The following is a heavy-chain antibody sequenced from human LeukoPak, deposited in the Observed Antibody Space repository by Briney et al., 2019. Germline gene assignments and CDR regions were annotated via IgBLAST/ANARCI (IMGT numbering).Heavy chain of an antibody. V-gene: IGHV3-48*01. CDR2: ISSSSSTI. CDR3: ARGGYDKVAATYYYMDV. J-gene: IGHJ6*03. D-gene: IGHD6-19*01. Sequence: GGSLRLSCAASGFTFSSYSMNWVRQAPGKGLEWVSYISSSSSTIYYADSVKGRFTISRDNAKNSLYLQMNSLRAEDTAVYYCARGGYDKVAATYYYMDVWGKGTTVTVSS. CDR1: GFTFSSYS.